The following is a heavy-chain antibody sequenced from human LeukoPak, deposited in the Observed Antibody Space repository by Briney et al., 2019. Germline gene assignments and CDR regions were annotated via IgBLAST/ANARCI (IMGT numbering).Heavy chain of an antibody. Sequence: GGSLRLSCAASGFTVGTNSMSCVRQSPGKGLEWVSVIYSGGSTYYADSVNGRFTISRDNSRNTLFLQMNSLRAEDTALYYCASAREYCGSAECYEYFQHWGQGTLVTVSS. CDR1: GFTVGTNS. CDR2: IYSGGST. D-gene: IGHD2-21*01. CDR3: ASAREYCGSAECYEYFQH. J-gene: IGHJ1*01. V-gene: IGHV3-53*01.